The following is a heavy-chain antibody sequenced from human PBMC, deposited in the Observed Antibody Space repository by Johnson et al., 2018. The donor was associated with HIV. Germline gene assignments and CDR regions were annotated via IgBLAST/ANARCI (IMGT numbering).Heavy chain of an antibody. D-gene: IGHD1-26*01. V-gene: IGHV3-9*01. CDR3: ATGENLKWELRFVDAFDI. CDR1: GFTFDDYA. CDR2: INSDGSST. J-gene: IGHJ3*02. Sequence: VQLVESGGGVVQPGRSLRLSCAASGFTFDDYAMHWVRQAPGKGLEWVSRINSDGSSTSYADSVKGRFTISRDNAKNSLFLQMNSLRAEDTALYYCATGENLKWELRFVDAFDIWGQGTMVTVSS.